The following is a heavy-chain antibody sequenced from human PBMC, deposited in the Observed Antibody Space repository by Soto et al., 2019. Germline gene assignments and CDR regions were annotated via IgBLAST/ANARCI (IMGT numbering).Heavy chain of an antibody. V-gene: IGHV3-66*01. CDR1: GFTVSSNY. Sequence: HPGGSLRLSCAASGFTVSSNYMSWVRQAPGKGLEWVSVIYSGGSTYYADSVKSRFTISRDNSKNTLYLQMNSLRAEDTAVYYCANIHQWANSYIDTWGQGTVVTVSS. D-gene: IGHD7-27*01. CDR3: ANIHQWANSYIDT. CDR2: IYSGGST. J-gene: IGHJ4*02.